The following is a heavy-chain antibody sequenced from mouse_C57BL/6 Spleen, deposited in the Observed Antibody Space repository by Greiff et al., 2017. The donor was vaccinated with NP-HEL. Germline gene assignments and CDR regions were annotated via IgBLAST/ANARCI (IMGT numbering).Heavy chain of an antibody. D-gene: IGHD3-2*02. V-gene: IGHV1-69*01. J-gene: IGHJ2*01. Sequence: QVQLQQPGAELVMPGASVKLSCKASGYTFTSYWMHWVKQRPGQGLEWIGEIDPSDSYTNYNQKFKGKSTLTVDKSSSTAYMQLSSLTSEDSAVYYCARGAAQATNYFDYWGQVTTLTVSS. CDR1: GYTFTSYW. CDR3: ARGAAQATNYFDY. CDR2: IDPSDSYT.